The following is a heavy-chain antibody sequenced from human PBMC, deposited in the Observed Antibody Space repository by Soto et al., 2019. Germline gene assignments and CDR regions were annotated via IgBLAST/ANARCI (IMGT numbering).Heavy chain of an antibody. V-gene: IGHV1-69*18. D-gene: IGHD6-13*01. J-gene: IGHJ6*02. Sequence: QVQLVQSGAEVKTPGSSVKVSCEASGGTFNSYSINWVRQAPGQGLEWMGRLIPMFGTTDYAQRFQGRVTFTADESTNTASMEVTNLTSEDTAVYYRARAAVLTFTRFYDVDVWGQGTTFTVSS. CDR1: GGTFNSYS. CDR2: LIPMFGTT. CDR3: ARAAVLTFTRFYDVDV.